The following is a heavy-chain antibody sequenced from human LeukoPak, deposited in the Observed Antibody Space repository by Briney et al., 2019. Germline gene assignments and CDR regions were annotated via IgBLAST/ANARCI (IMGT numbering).Heavy chain of an antibody. D-gene: IGHD2-15*01. CDR2: ITPNSGGT. CDR1: GYTFTTYN. J-gene: IGHJ4*02. V-gene: IGHV1-2*02. CDR3: ARGRGGGYFDF. Sequence: ASVKVSCKASGYTFTTYNIHWVRQAPGQGLEWMGWITPNSGGTNYAQKFQGRVTMTRDTSISTAYMALSRLRSDDTAAYSCARGRGGGYFDFWGQETLVTVSS.